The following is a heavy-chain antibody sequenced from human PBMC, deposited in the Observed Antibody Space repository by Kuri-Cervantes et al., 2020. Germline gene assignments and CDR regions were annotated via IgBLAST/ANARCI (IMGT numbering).Heavy chain of an antibody. V-gene: IGHV3-30-3*01. CDR3: ARDHLSCSGGSCYSWNWYFDL. CDR1: GFTFSGYA. Sequence: LSLTCAASGFTFSGYAMHWVRQAPGKGLEWVAVISYDGSNKYYADSVKGRFTISRDNSKNTLYLQMNSLRAEDTAVYYCARDHLSCSGGSCYSWNWYFDLWGRGTLVTVSS. CDR2: ISYDGSNK. D-gene: IGHD2-15*01. J-gene: IGHJ2*01.